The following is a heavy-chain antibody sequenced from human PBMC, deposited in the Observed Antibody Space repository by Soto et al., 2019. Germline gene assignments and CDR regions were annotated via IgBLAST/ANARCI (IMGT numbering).Heavy chain of an antibody. CDR3: ARDRPPVDY. CDR1: GDTFSSYF. Sequence: QVQLVQSGAEVKKPGASVNVSCKSSGDTFSSYFISWVRQAPGQGIEWMGWSSAYNGNTNYAQNLQGRVTMTTDTSTSTAYMELRSLRSDDTAVYYCARDRPPVDYCGQGTLGTVSS. V-gene: IGHV1-18*01. CDR2: SSAYNGNT. J-gene: IGHJ4*02.